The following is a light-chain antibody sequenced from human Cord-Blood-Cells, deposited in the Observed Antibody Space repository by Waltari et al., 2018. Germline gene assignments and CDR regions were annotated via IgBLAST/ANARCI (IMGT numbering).Light chain of an antibody. CDR3: QQSYSTPRT. Sequence: DIQMTQSPSPLSASVGDSVTITCRASQSISSYLNWYQQKPGKAPKLLIYAASSLQSGVPSRFSGSGSGTDFTLTISSLQPEDFATYYCQQSYSTPRTFGQGTKVEIK. CDR2: AAS. V-gene: IGKV1-39*01. J-gene: IGKJ1*01. CDR1: QSISSY.